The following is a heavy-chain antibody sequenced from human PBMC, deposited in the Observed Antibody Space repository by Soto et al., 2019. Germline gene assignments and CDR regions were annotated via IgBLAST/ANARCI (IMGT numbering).Heavy chain of an antibody. CDR3: ARDGDVNTGFGKDY. Sequence: LRLSCAASGFTFSSYGMHWVRQAPGKGLEWVAFIWHDGGNKFYAESVKGRFTISRDSSKNTLYLQMTSLSAEDTAMYYCARDGDVNTGFGKDYWGQGTLVTVSS. J-gene: IGHJ4*02. CDR2: IWHDGGNK. V-gene: IGHV3-33*01. D-gene: IGHD3-16*01. CDR1: GFTFSSYG.